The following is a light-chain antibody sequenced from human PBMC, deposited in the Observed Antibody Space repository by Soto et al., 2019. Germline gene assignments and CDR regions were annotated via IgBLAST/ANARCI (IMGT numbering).Light chain of an antibody. CDR3: SSYTSSSTYV. V-gene: IGLV2-14*01. J-gene: IGLJ1*01. Sequence: QSVLTQPASGSGSPGQSITISCTGTSSDVGGYNYVSWYQQHPGKAPKLMIYDVSNRPSGVSNRFSGSKSGHTASLTISGLQAEDEADYYCSSYTSSSTYVFGTGTKVTVL. CDR1: SSDVGGYNY. CDR2: DVS.